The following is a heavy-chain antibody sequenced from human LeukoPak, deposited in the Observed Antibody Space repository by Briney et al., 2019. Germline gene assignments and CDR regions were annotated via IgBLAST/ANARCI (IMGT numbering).Heavy chain of an antibody. CDR3: AKDSSYGSGSFYGMDV. D-gene: IGHD3-10*01. CDR1: GFPFDDYA. Sequence: GGSLRLSCAASGFPFDDYAMHWVRQAPGKGLEWVSGISWNSGSIGYADSVKGRFTISRDNAKNSLYLQMNSLRAEDTALYYCAKDSSYGSGSFYGMDVWGQGTTVTVSS. CDR2: ISWNSGSI. V-gene: IGHV3-9*01. J-gene: IGHJ6*02.